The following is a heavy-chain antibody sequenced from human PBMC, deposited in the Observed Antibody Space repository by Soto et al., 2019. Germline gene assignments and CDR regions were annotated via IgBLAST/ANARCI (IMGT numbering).Heavy chain of an antibody. Sequence: GRSLRLSCPASGVTISSYWMSCVRQAPWKGLDCVANIKQDGSEKYYVDSVKGRFTISRDNAKNSLYLQMNSLRAEDTDVSYCARDLQPRRITIFGVVISYGMDVWGQGTTVTVSS. CDR3: ARDLQPRRITIFGVVISYGMDV. V-gene: IGHV3-7*03. CDR1: GVTISSYW. J-gene: IGHJ6*02. CDR2: IKQDGSEK. D-gene: IGHD3-3*01.